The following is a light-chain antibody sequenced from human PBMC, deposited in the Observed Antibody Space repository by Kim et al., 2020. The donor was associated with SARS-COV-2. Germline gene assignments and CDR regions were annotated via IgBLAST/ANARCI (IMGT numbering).Light chain of an antibody. J-gene: IGLJ3*02. CDR3: QAWDSSTAV. CDR1: KMGDKY. Sequence: SYELTQPPSVSVSPGQTASITCSGDKMGDKYACWHQQKPGQSSVLVIYQDSKRPSGIPERFSGSNSGNTATLTISGTQAMDEADYYCQAWDSSTAVFGGG. CDR2: QDS. V-gene: IGLV3-1*01.